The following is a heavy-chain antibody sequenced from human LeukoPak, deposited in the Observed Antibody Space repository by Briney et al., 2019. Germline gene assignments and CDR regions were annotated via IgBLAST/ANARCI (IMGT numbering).Heavy chain of an antibody. V-gene: IGHV4-61*02. D-gene: IGHD5-18*01. CDR1: GGSISSGSYY. CDR2: IYTSGST. J-gene: IGHJ4*02. Sequence: SQTLSLTCTVSGGSISSGSYYWSWIRQPAGKGLEWIGRIYTSGSTNDNPSLKRRVTISVDPSKHQFSLKLSSVTAADTAVYYCARGRKYTSGCRVTELGSGYSDYWGQGTLVTVSS. CDR3: ARGRKYTSGCRVTELGSGYSDY.